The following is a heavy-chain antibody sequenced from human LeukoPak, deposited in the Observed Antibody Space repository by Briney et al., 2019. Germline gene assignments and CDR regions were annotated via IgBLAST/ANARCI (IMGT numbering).Heavy chain of an antibody. J-gene: IGHJ5*02. CDR2: IIPIFGTA. CDR1: GGTFSSYA. V-gene: IGHV1-69*05. Sequence: SEKVSCKASGGTFSSYAISWVRQAPGQGLEWMGGIIPIFGTANYAQKFQGRVTITTDESTSTAYMELSSLRSEDTAVYYCARGGRDGYPNWFDPWGQGTLVTVSS. D-gene: IGHD5-24*01. CDR3: ARGGRDGYPNWFDP.